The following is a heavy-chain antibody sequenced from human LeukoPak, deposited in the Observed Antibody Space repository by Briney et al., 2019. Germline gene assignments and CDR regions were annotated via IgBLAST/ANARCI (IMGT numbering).Heavy chain of an antibody. J-gene: IGHJ4*02. CDR3: AREYYYGSGSYGDY. CDR1: GYTFTSYD. V-gene: IGHV1-8*01. Sequence: ASVKVSCKASGYTFTSYDINWVRQAAGQGLEWMGWMNPNSGNTGYAQKFQGRVTMTRNTSISTAYMELSSLRSEDTAVYYCAREYYYGSGSYGDYWGQGTLVTVSS. D-gene: IGHD3-10*01. CDR2: MNPNSGNT.